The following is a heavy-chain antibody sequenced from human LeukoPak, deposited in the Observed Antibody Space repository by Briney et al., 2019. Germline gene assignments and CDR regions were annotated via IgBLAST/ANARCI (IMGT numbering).Heavy chain of an antibody. V-gene: IGHV4-59*07. CDR2: ISYSGST. D-gene: IGHD3-10*01. Sequence: SDPLSLTCSVSCGSISSYYWSGLREPRGRGVEWIGNISYSGSTNYNPSLKSRVTISVDTSKNKFSLKRSCVSAADTAVYYCASARSVDRGGGFEYWRQGT. CDR1: CGSISSYY. CDR3: ASARSVDRGGGFEY. J-gene: IGHJ4*02.